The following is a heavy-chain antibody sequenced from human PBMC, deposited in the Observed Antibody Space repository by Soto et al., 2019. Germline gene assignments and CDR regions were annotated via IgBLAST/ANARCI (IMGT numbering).Heavy chain of an antibody. Sequence: GGSVKVSCXXSXXTFSSYAISWVRQAPGQGLEWMGGIIPIFGTANYAQKFQGRVTITADESTSTAYMELSSLRSEDTAVYYCAREGSSSIAARSSSLDYWGQGTLVTVSS. CDR3: AREGSSSIAARSSSLDY. CDR1: XXTFSSYA. CDR2: IIPIFGTA. V-gene: IGHV1-69*13. J-gene: IGHJ4*02. D-gene: IGHD6-6*01.